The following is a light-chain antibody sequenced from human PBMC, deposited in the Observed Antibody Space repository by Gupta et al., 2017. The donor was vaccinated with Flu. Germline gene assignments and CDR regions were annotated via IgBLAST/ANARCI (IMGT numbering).Light chain of an antibody. J-gene: IGKJ2*01. CDR3: QQYGSSPLVI. V-gene: IGKV3-20*01. CDR2: GAS. CDR1: QSVSSSY. Sequence: EIVLTQSPGTLSLSPGERATLSCRASQSVSSSYLAWYQQKPGQAPRLLIYGASSRATGIPDRFSGSGSGTDFTLTISRREPEDFAVYYCQQYGSSPLVIFGQGTKMEIK.